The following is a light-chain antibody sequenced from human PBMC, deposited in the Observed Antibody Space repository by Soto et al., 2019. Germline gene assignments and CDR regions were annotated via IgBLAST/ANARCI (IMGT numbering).Light chain of an antibody. J-gene: IGKJ2*01. CDR3: QQYVSSSYT. CDR2: ATS. V-gene: IGKV3-20*01. Sequence: EIVLTQSPGTLSLSPGERATLSCRASQSVSSNYLAWYQQKPGQAPRLLIYATSSRATGIPDRFSGSGSGTDFTLTISRLEPEDFAVYYCQQYVSSSYTFGQGTKLEIK. CDR1: QSVSSNY.